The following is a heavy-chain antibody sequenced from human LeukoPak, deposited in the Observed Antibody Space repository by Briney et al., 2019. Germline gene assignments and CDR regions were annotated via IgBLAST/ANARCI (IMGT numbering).Heavy chain of an antibody. Sequence: GGSLRLSCAASGFTFSTYWMTWVRQAPGKGLEWVAHINQDGSEKYYVDSVKGRFTISRDNAKNSLYLQMNSLRVEDTAVYYCARDRAVAGLCDYWGQGTLVTVSS. V-gene: IGHV3-7*01. CDR3: ARDRAVAGLCDY. CDR2: INQDGSEK. D-gene: IGHD6-19*01. CDR1: GFTFSTYW. J-gene: IGHJ4*02.